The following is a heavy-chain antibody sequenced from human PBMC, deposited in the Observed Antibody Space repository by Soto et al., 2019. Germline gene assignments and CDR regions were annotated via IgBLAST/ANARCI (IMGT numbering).Heavy chain of an antibody. CDR1: GFTFSNYD. D-gene: IGHD6-13*01. V-gene: IGHV3-23*01. CDR2: ISNSGDST. Sequence: GGSLRLSCAASGFTFSNYDMSWVRQAPGKGLEWVSTISNSGDSTYNAESVKGRFTISRDNSKNTLYLQMYSVRAEDTAIYYCACPGIAAAGKTGFDYWGQGTLVTVYS. J-gene: IGHJ4*02. CDR3: ACPGIAAAGKTGFDY.